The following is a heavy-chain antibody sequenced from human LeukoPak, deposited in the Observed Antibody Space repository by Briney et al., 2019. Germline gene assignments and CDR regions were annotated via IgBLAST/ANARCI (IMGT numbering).Heavy chain of an antibody. CDR2: INHSGST. CDR3: AGRKFNSSGGSCLDY. D-gene: IGHD2-15*01. J-gene: IGHJ4*02. CDR1: GGSFSGYY. Sequence: PSETLSLTCAVYGGSFSGYYWSWIRQPPGKGLEWIGEINHSGSTNYNPSLKSRVTISVDTSKNRFSLKLSSVTAADTAVYYCAGRKFNSSGGSCLDYWGQGTLVTVSS. V-gene: IGHV4-34*01.